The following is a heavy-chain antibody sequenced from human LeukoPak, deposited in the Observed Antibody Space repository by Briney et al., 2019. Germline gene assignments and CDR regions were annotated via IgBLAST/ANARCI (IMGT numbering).Heavy chain of an antibody. CDR1: GFTFSSYG. Sequence: PGGSLRLSCAASGFTFSSYGMHWVRQAPGKGLEWVAVISYDGSNKYYADSVKGRFTISRDNSKNTLYLQMNSLRAEDTAVYYCAKDSGYCSTITCSNFDYWGQGTLVTVSS. D-gene: IGHD2-2*01. V-gene: IGHV3-30*18. CDR2: ISYDGSNK. J-gene: IGHJ4*02. CDR3: AKDSGYCSTITCSNFDY.